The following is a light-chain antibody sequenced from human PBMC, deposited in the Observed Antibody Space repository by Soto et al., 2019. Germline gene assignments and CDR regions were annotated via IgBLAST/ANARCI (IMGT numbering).Light chain of an antibody. CDR1: QSVSSSY. V-gene: IGKV3-20*01. J-gene: IGKJ3*01. CDR2: GVS. CDR3: QQYGSSQFT. Sequence: EIVLTQSPGTLSLSPGERATLSCRAGQSVSSSYLAWYQQKPGQAPRLLIYGVSNRATGIPDRFSGSGSGTDFTLTISRLEPEDFAVYYCQQYGSSQFTFGPGTKVDIK.